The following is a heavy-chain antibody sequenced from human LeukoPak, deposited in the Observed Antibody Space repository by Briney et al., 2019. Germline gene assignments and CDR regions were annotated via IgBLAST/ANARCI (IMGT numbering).Heavy chain of an antibody. Sequence: GGSLRLSCAASGFTVSSNYMSWVRQAPGKGLEWVSVIYSGGSTYYADSVQGRFTISRDTSKNTPYLLMNSLRGEDTAVYYCARDQIRYSNSPEALDLWGQGTLVSVSS. CDR3: ARDQIRYSNSPEALDL. V-gene: IGHV3-66*02. D-gene: IGHD5-18*01. J-gene: IGHJ3*01. CDR1: GFTVSSNY. CDR2: IYSGGST.